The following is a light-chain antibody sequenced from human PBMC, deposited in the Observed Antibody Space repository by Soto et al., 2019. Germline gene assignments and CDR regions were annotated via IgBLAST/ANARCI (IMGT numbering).Light chain of an antibody. CDR2: GSS. CDR3: QQYSDAPHT. Sequence: IVLTQSPATLSLSPGKRATLSCRASQNISNYLIWYQQKPGQAPRLLIYGSSSRAAGIPDRFRGSGTGTDFTLTIRRLEPEDFGVYYCQQYSDAPHTFGLGTKVDIK. J-gene: IGKJ2*01. V-gene: IGKV3-20*01. CDR1: QNISNY.